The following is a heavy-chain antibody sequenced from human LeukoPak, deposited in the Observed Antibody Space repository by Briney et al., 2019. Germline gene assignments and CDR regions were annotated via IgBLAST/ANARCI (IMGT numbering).Heavy chain of an antibody. CDR3: ARAVIVVVPAAEQSFDI. CDR2: INHSGST. D-gene: IGHD2-2*01. Sequence: PSETLSLTCAVYGGSFSGYYWSWIRQPPGKGLEWIGEINHSGSTNYNPSLKSGVTISVDTSKNQFSLKLSSVTAADTAVYYCARAVIVVVPAAEQSFDIWGQGTMVTVSS. CDR1: GGSFSGYY. J-gene: IGHJ3*02. V-gene: IGHV4-34*01.